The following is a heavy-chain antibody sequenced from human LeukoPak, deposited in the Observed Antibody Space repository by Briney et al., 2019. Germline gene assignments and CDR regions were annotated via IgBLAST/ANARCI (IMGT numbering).Heavy chain of an antibody. CDR3: ARGPIFGVVMGGCWFDL. J-gene: IGHJ5*02. CDR1: GYTFTSYG. D-gene: IGHD3-3*01. CDR2: ITPIFGTA. V-gene: IGHV1-69*06. Sequence: ASVKVSCKASGYTFTSYGISWVRQAPGQGLEWMGGITPIFGTANYAQKFQGRVTITADKSTSTAYMELSTLRSEDTAVYYCARGPIFGVVMGGCWFDLWGQGTQVTVSS.